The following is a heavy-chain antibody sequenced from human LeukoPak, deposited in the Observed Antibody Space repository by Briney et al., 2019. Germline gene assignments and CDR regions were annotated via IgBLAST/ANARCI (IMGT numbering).Heavy chain of an antibody. CDR3: ARERSGPDY. D-gene: IGHD5-12*01. J-gene: IGHJ4*02. Sequence: ASVKVSCKASGGTFSSYAISWVRQAPGQGLEWMGGIIPIFGTANYAQKFQGRVTMTRDTSTTTVYMELSNLRSEDTAIYYCARERSGPDYWGQGTLVTVSS. CDR1: GGTFSSYA. V-gene: IGHV1-69*05. CDR2: IIPIFGTA.